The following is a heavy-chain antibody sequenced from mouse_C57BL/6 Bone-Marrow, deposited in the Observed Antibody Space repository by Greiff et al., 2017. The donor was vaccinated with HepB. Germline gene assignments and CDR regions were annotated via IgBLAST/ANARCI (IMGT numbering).Heavy chain of an antibody. CDR2: LNSDGGST. Sequence: EVQLQQSGGGLVQPGESLKLSCESNEYEFPSHDMSWVRKTPEKRLELVAALNSDGGSTYYPDTMERRFIISRDNTKKTLYLQMSSLRSEDTALYYCARHAVVAIYWYFDVWGTGTTVTVSS. CDR3: ARHAVVAIYWYFDV. D-gene: IGHD1-1*01. V-gene: IGHV5-2*01. J-gene: IGHJ1*03. CDR1: EYEFPSHD.